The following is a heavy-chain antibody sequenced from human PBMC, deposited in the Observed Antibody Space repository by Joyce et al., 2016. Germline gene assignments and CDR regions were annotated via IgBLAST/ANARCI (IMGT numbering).Heavy chain of an antibody. V-gene: IGHV1-2*02. CDR1: GYTFSDHW. CDR3: ARAPVADYGMDV. Sequence: QVQLVQSGAEVQKPGASVKVSCKASGYTFSDHWMHWVRQAPGQGLELWGWINTDTGATNYAQKFQGRVTMTWDTSINTVSMNLNSLRPDDTAVYYCARAPVADYGMDVWGQGTTVTVSS. J-gene: IGHJ6*02. D-gene: IGHD6-19*01. CDR2: INTDTGAT.